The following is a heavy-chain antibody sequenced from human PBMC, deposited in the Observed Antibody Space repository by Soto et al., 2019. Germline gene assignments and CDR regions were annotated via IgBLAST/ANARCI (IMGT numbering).Heavy chain of an antibody. Sequence: PGRSLRLSCAASGFTFSSYWMHWVRQAPGQGLVWVSRINSDGSITNYADSVKGRFTISRDNAKNTLYLQMKSLRAEDTAVYYCARVYGYESGWYDYWGQGTPVTVYS. CDR1: GFTFSSYW. D-gene: IGHD6-19*01. J-gene: IGHJ4*02. V-gene: IGHV3-74*01. CDR3: ARVYGYESGWYDY. CDR2: INSDGSIT.